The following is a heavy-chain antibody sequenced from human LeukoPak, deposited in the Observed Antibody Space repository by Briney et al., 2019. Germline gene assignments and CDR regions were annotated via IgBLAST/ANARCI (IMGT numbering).Heavy chain of an antibody. CDR3: ASQIPYDDDSSGYNFQH. CDR2: IYYSGST. V-gene: IGHV4-59*01. Sequence: SETLSLTCTVSGGSISSYYWSWIRQPPGKGLEWIGYIYYSGSTNYNPSLKSRVTISVDTSKNQFSLKLSSVTAADTAVYYFASQIPYDDDSSGYNFQHWGQGTLVTVSS. CDR1: GGSISSYY. J-gene: IGHJ1*01. D-gene: IGHD3-22*01.